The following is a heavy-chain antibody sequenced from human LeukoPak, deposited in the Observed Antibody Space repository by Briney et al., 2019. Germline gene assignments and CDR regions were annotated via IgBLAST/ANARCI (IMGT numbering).Heavy chain of an antibody. V-gene: IGHV3-30-3*01. CDR2: ISYDGSNK. J-gene: IGHJ6*02. D-gene: IGHD6-19*01. CDR3: ARPQWGSSGSSVYYYGMDV. CDR1: GFTFSSYA. Sequence: GGSLRLSCAASGFTFSSYAMQWVRQAPGKGLVWVAVISYDGSNKYYADSVKGRFTISRDNSKNTLYLQMNSLRAEDTAVYYCARPQWGSSGSSVYYYGMDVWGQGTTVTVSS.